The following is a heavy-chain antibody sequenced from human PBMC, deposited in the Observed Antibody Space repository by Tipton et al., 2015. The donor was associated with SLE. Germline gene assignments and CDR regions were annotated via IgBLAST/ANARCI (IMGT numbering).Heavy chain of an antibody. CDR2: MSWDGVSI. D-gene: IGHD2-2*01. Sequence: SLRLSCTSSGFTFVDYAMHWARQVPGKGLEWVAGMSWDGVSIGYADSLKGRFTISRDNAYNSLYLQMNSLRPEDTAFYYCGRQKSDQGYFDDWGQGSLVTVSS. CDR1: GFTFVDYA. V-gene: IGHV3-9*01. J-gene: IGHJ4*02. CDR3: GRQKSDQGYFDD.